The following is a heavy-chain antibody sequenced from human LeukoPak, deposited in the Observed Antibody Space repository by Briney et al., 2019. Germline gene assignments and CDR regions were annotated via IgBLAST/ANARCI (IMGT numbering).Heavy chain of an antibody. D-gene: IGHD5-18*01. Sequence: GGSLRLSCAASGFTFSNFDMHWVRQAPGKGLEWVAVISYDGSNKYYADSVKGRFTISRVNSKNTLYLQMNSLRAEDTAVYYCAKVCSYGYYYFDYWGQGTLVTVSS. V-gene: IGHV3-30*18. CDR2: ISYDGSNK. CDR1: GFTFSNFD. CDR3: AKVCSYGYYYFDY. J-gene: IGHJ4*02.